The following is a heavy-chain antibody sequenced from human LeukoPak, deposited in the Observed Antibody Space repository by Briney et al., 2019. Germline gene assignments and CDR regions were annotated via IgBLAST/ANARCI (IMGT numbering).Heavy chain of an antibody. J-gene: IGHJ4*02. CDR3: ARNVGSGLDY. Sequence: ASVKVSCKATGYPFTTYYLHWVRQAPGQGLEWMGFINPSGGSTSYAQNFQGRVTMTRDTSTNSVYMELSSLRSEDAAVHYCARNVGSGLDYWGQGTLLTVSS. CDR2: INPSGGST. D-gene: IGHD1-26*01. V-gene: IGHV1-46*01. CDR1: GYPFTTYY.